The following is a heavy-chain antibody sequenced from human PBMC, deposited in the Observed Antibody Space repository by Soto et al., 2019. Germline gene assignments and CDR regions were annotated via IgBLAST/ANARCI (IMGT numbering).Heavy chain of an antibody. CDR2: ISAYNGNT. CDR3: AGVSEDTARDPRFYYGMDV. Sequence: QVQLVQSGAEVKKPGASVKVSCKASGYTFTSYGISWVRQAPGQGLEWMGWISAYNGNTNYAQKLQGRVTMTTDTSTRTAYMELRSLRSDDTAVYYSAGVSEDTARDPRFYYGMDVWGQVTTVTVSS. V-gene: IGHV1-18*01. J-gene: IGHJ6*02. D-gene: IGHD5-18*01. CDR1: GYTFTSYG.